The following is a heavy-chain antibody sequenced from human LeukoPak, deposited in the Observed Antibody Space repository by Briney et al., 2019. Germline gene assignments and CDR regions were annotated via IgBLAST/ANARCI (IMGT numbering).Heavy chain of an antibody. CDR3: ARDRSGYDFWSGYYQGWFDP. Sequence: SETLSLTCTVSGGSISSSSYYWGWIRQPPGKGLEWIGSIYYSGSTYYNPSLKSRVTISVDTSKNQFSLKLSSVTAADTAVYYCARDRSGYDFWSGYYQGWFDPWGQGTLVTVSS. D-gene: IGHD3-3*01. J-gene: IGHJ5*02. CDR1: GGSISSSSYY. V-gene: IGHV4-39*07. CDR2: IYYSGST.